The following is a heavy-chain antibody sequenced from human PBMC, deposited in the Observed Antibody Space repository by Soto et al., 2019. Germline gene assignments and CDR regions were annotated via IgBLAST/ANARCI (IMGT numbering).Heavy chain of an antibody. CDR3: ARITGLLDRFDL. CDR1: GFTFSNYA. D-gene: IGHD1-20*01. V-gene: IGHV3-23*01. Sequence: EVQLLESGGGLVQPGGSLRLSCAASGFTFSNYAMGWVRQAPGKGLGLVSALRGGGDVTYYADSVRGLFTISRDNSKDTRYLQMNRLRDEDTALYYCARITGLLDRFDLCGRGTLVTV. J-gene: IGHJ2*01. CDR2: LRGGGDVT.